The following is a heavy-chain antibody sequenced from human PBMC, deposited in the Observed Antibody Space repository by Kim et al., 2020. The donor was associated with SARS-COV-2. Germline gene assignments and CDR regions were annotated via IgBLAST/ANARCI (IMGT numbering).Heavy chain of an antibody. CDR1: GFTFSSYE. D-gene: IGHD4-17*01. V-gene: IGHV3-48*03. CDR3: ASGAVTQIYYYYGMDV. J-gene: IGHJ6*02. CDR2: ISSSGSTI. Sequence: GGSLRLSCAASGFTFSSYEMNWVRQAPGKGLEWVSYISSSGSTIYYADSVKGRFTISRDNAKNSLYLQMNSLRAEDTAVYYCASGAVTQIYYYYGMDVWGQGTTVTVSS.